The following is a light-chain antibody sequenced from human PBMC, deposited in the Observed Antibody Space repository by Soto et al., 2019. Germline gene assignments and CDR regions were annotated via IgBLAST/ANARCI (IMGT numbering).Light chain of an antibody. Sequence: DIQMTQSPSSLYASVGDRVTITCRASQNIGNYVNWYQQKPGKAPNVLVYAESTLQSGVPSRFSGSGSGTYFTLTINSLRPEDFASYYCQQSYTTPRTFGQGTRLEIK. CDR1: QNIGNY. V-gene: IGKV1-39*01. CDR2: AES. CDR3: QQSYTTPRT. J-gene: IGKJ2*01.